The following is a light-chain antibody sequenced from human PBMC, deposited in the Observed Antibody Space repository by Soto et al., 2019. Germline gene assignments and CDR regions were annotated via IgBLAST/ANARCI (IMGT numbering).Light chain of an antibody. J-gene: IGKJ4*01. V-gene: IGKV3-20*01. CDR2: AAS. Sequence: EVVLTQSPGTLSLSPGERATLSCRASQSVSSSYLAWYQQRPDQAPRLLIYAASSSANDIPDRFSGSGSGTDFTFTISRREPEDFAVYYCQQYSRWLLTLGEGTKVEIK. CDR1: QSVSSSY. CDR3: QQYSRWLLT.